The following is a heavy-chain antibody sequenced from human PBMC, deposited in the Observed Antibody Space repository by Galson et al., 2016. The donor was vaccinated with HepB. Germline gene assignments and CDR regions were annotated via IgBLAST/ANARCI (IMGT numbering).Heavy chain of an antibody. D-gene: IGHD3-22*01. CDR1: GFTFTRYA. CDR2: ISYDGGNN. V-gene: IGHV3-30-3*01. CDR3: ARESYYESSGYWIPSGFDP. Sequence: SLRLSCAASGFTFTRYAMHWVRQAPGKGLERLAFISYDGGNNNYADSVKGRFTISRDNSKNTLYLQMSSLRVEDTAVYYCARESYYESSGYWIPSGFDPWGQGILVTVSS. J-gene: IGHJ5*02.